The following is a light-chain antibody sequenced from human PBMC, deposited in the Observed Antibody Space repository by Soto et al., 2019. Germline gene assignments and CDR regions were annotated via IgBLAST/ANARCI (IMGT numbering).Light chain of an antibody. Sequence: QSVLTQPPSASGSPGQSVTISCTGTSSDVGGYNYVSWYRQHPGNAPKVMIYEVSKWPSGVPDRFSGSKSGNTASLTVSGLQAEDEADYYCSSYAGINILYVFGTGTKLTVL. CDR3: SSYAGINILYV. V-gene: IGLV2-8*01. J-gene: IGLJ1*01. CDR2: EVS. CDR1: SSDVGGYNY.